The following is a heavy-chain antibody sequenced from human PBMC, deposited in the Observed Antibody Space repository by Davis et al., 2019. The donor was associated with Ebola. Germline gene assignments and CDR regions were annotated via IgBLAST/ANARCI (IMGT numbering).Heavy chain of an antibody. CDR2: ISYDGRNQ. J-gene: IGHJ3*02. Sequence: GGSLRLSCAASGFTFSDNGMHWVRQAPGKGLEWVAVISYDGRNQYYADSVKGRFTISRDNSKNTLYLQMNSLRSEDTALYYCTTPGGQDSGYDVFDIWGQGTMVTVSS. D-gene: IGHD5-12*01. CDR1: GFTFSDNG. CDR3: TTPGGQDSGYDVFDI. V-gene: IGHV3-30*03.